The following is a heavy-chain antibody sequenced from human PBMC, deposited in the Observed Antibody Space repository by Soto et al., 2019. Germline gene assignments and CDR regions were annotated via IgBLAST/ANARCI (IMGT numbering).Heavy chain of an antibody. CDR1: GGSIRSGGYF. CDR2: IYHSGST. Sequence: SETQSLTCAVSGGSIRSGGYFWSWIRQPPGKGLEWIGYIYHSGSTYYNPSLKTRLTISVDKSKNQFSLKLSSVTAADTAVYYCARVYSGSYSDSWGRGTLVTVSS. J-gene: IGHJ4*02. V-gene: IGHV4-30-2*01. D-gene: IGHD1-26*01. CDR3: ARVYSGSYSDS.